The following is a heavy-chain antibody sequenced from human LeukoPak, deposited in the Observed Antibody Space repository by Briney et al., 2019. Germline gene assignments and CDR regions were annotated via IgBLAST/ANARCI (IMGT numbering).Heavy chain of an antibody. Sequence: GGALRLSCAASGFTFSSYWMYWVRQVPGKGLVWVSGINGDGRTTRYADSVKGRFTISRDNAKNTLYLQMNSLRAEDTAVYYCASYNWNFLHDYWGQGTLVTVSS. CDR2: INGDGRTT. D-gene: IGHD1-7*01. V-gene: IGHV3-74*01. CDR1: GFTFSSYW. CDR3: ASYNWNFLHDY. J-gene: IGHJ4*02.